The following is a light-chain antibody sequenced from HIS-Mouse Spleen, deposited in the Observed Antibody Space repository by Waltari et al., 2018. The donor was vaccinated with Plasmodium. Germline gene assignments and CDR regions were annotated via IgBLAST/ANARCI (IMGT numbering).Light chain of an antibody. J-gene: IGKJ2*01. CDR1: QSISSY. Sequence: DIQMHQSPSSLSASVGERVTITCRASQSISSYLNWYQQKPGKAPKLLIYAASSLQSGVPSRFSGSGSGTDFTLTISSLQPEDFATYYCQQSYSTPPYTFGQGTKLEIK. CDR2: AAS. CDR3: QQSYSTPPYT. V-gene: IGKV1-39*01.